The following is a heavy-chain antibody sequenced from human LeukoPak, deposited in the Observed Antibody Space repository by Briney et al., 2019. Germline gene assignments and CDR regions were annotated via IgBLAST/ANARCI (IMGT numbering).Heavy chain of an antibody. CDR1: GGTFSSYA. Sequence: ASVKVSCKASGGTFSSYAISWVRQAPGQGLEWMGGIIPIFGTANYAQKFQGRATITADESTSTAYMELSSLRSEDTAVYYCARKDSSSSGFDYWGQGTLVTVSS. V-gene: IGHV1-69*13. J-gene: IGHJ4*02. D-gene: IGHD6-6*01. CDR2: IIPIFGTA. CDR3: ARKDSSSSGFDY.